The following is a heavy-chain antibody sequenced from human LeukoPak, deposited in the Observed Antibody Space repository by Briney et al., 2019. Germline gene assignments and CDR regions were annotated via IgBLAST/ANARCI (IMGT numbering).Heavy chain of an antibody. CDR3: AGGY. J-gene: IGHJ4*02. V-gene: IGHV3-48*01. Sequence: GGSLRLSCVASGFTISSYTMNWVRQAPGKGLEWISCISSDSKTIYYADSVKGRFTISRDNAKNSLYLQMNSLRVEDTAVYYCAGGYWGQGTLVTVSS. CDR2: ISSDSKTI. CDR1: GFTISSYT. D-gene: IGHD3-16*01.